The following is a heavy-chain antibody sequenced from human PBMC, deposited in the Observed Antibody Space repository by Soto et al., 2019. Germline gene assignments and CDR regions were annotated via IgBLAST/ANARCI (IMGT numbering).Heavy chain of an antibody. CDR1: GYTFTSYG. CDR2: ISAYNGNT. D-gene: IGHD3-10*01. V-gene: IGHV1-18*01. CDR3: ARERILWFGELFAGPDAFDI. J-gene: IGHJ3*02. Sequence: GASVKVSCKASGYTFTSYGISWVRQAPGQGLEWMGWISAYNGNTNYAQKLQGRVTMTTDTSTSTAYMELRSLRSDDTAVYYCARERILWFGELFAGPDAFDIWVQGTMVTVSS.